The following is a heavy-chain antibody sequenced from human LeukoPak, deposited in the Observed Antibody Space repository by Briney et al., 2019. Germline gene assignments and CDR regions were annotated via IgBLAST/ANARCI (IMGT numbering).Heavy chain of an antibody. CDR2: IRSKANSYAT. Sequence: GGSLRLSCAASGFTFSGSAMHWVRQASGKGLEWVGRIRSKANSYATAYAASVKGRCTVSRDDAKNTAYMQLNSLKTEDPVVYYCTRRVAAAAPFDYWGQGTLVTVSS. J-gene: IGHJ4*02. CDR3: TRRVAAAAPFDY. V-gene: IGHV3-73*01. CDR1: GFTFSGSA. D-gene: IGHD6-13*01.